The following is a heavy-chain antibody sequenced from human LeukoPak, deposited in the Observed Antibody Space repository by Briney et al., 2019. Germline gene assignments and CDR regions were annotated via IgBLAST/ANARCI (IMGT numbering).Heavy chain of an antibody. Sequence: SETLTSPGTVFGGSVPTSGLDWIRQPAGKGLEWIGRIYRSGRTNYNPSLKSRVTMSLDTSNNQFSLILSSVTAADTAVYYCARVGYCSGDSDNYDGMDDWGQGIMVTVSS. CDR2: IYRSGRT. J-gene: IGHJ4*02. CDR3: ARVGYCSGDSDNYDGMDD. V-gene: IGHV4-4*07. D-gene: IGHD2-15*01. CDR1: GGSVPTSG.